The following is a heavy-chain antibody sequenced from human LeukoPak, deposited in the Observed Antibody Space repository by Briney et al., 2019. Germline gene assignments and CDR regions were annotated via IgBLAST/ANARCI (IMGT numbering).Heavy chain of an antibody. CDR2: MNPNNGNT. Sequence: ASVKVSCKASGYTFTSYDINWVRQATGRGLEWMGWMNPNNGNTGYAQKFQGRVTMTRSTSISTAYMELSSLRSEDTAVYYCARLASSSWPLYYYYGMDVWGQGTTVTVSS. CDR3: ARLASSSWPLYYYYGMDV. V-gene: IGHV1-8*01. CDR1: GYTFTSYD. J-gene: IGHJ6*02. D-gene: IGHD6-13*01.